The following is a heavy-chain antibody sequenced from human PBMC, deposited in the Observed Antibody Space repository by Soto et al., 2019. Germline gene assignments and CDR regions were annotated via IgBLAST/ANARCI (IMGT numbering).Heavy chain of an antibody. CDR1: GGTFSSYA. D-gene: IGHD6-13*01. J-gene: IGHJ6*02. Sequence: RASVKVSCKVSGGTFSSYAISWVRQAPGQGLEWMGGIIPIFGTANYAQKFQGRVTITADKSTSTAYMELSSLRSEDTAVYYCARDVQRSSWFDYYYYYGMDVWGQGTTVTVSS. CDR2: IIPIFGTA. CDR3: ARDVQRSSWFDYYYYYGMDV. V-gene: IGHV1-69*06.